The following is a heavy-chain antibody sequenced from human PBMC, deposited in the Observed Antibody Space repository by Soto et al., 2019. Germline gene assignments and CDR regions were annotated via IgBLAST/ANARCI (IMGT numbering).Heavy chain of an antibody. CDR3: ARVEGSYYYDSSGYYLGAFDI. Sequence: GGSLRLSCAASGFTVSSNYMSWVRQAPGKGLEWVSVIYSGGSTYYADSVKGRFTIPRDNSKNTLYLQMNSLRAEDTAVYYCARVEGSYYYDSSGYYLGAFDIWGQGTMVTVSS. V-gene: IGHV3-53*01. D-gene: IGHD3-22*01. CDR1: GFTVSSNY. CDR2: IYSGGST. J-gene: IGHJ3*02.